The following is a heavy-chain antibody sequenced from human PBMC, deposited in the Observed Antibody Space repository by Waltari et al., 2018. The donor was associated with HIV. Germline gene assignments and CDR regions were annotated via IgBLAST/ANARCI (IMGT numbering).Heavy chain of an antibody. D-gene: IGHD5-18*01. CDR1: GFNFSSYW. V-gene: IGHV3-74*01. CDR2: INSDGSIT. Sequence: EVQLVESGGGLVQPGGSLRLSCAASGFNFSSYWMHWVRQAPGKWLVWVSRINSDGSITSHADSVKGRFTISRDNARNTLYLQMNSLGAEDTAMYYCAKGGTSGYTFGFGRWGQGTLVTVSS. J-gene: IGHJ1*01. CDR3: AKGGTSGYTFGFGR.